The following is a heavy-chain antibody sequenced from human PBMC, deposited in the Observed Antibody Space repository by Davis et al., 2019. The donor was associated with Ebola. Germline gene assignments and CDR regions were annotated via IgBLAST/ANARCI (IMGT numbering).Heavy chain of an antibody. CDR1: GGSISSSSYY. CDR3: ARQSSGWYDYYYYGMDV. Sequence: PSETLSLTCTVSGGSISSSSYYWGWIRQPPGKGLEWIGSIYYSGSTYYNPSLKSRVTISVDTSKNQFSLKLSSVTAADTAVYYCARQSSGWYDYYYYGMDVWGQGTTVTVSS. V-gene: IGHV4-39*01. CDR2: IYYSGST. D-gene: IGHD6-19*01. J-gene: IGHJ6*02.